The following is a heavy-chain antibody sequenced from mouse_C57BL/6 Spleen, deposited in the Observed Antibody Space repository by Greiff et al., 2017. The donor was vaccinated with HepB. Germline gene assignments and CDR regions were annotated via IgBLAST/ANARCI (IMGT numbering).Heavy chain of an antibody. CDR3: ARYPYYYGSSYPFAY. CDR2: INPNNGGT. Sequence: EVKLQQSGPELVKPGASVKISCKASGYTFTDYYMNWVKQSHGKSLEWIGDINPNNGGTSYNQKFKGKATLTVDKSSSTAYMELRSLTSEDSAVYYCARYPYYYGSSYPFAYWGQGTLVTVSA. J-gene: IGHJ3*01. V-gene: IGHV1-26*01. CDR1: GYTFTDYY. D-gene: IGHD1-1*01.